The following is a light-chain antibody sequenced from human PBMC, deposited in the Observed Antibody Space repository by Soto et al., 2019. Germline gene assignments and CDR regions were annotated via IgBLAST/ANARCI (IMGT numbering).Light chain of an antibody. CDR1: QDISNY. J-gene: IGKJ2*01. CDR3: QQYDNLPPYT. V-gene: IGKV1-33*01. Sequence: DIQMTQSPSSLSASVGDRVTITCQASQDISNYLNWYQQKPGKAPKLLTYDASNLETGAPSRFSGSAARTDFTVTISSVQPEDIATYYCQQYDNLPPYTFGQGTKLEIK. CDR2: DAS.